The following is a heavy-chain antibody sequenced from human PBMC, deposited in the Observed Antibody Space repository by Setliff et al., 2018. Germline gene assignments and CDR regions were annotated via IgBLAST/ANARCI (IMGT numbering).Heavy chain of an antibody. D-gene: IGHD6-19*01. Sequence: PGGSLRLSCAASGFTFSSFAMNWVRQAPGKGLEWVSVINNSGDNTNYADSVKGRFTISRDNSRNTLYLQMSSLRVEDTAIYYCAKRGSNGCLEGSWGQGTLVTVSS. J-gene: IGHJ5*02. V-gene: IGHV3-23*01. CDR2: INNSGDNT. CDR3: AKRGSNGCLEGS. CDR1: GFTFSSFA.